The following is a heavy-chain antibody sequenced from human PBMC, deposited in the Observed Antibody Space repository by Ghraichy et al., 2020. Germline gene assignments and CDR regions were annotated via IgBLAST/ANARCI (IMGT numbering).Heavy chain of an antibody. Sequence: GGSLRLSCAASGFAFSSYSMHWVRQAPGKGLEWVAVIWYDGSNKYYADSVKGRFTISRDNSKNTLYLQMNSLRAEDTAVYYCARDLLRSSPRTAAIDYWGQGTLVTVSS. J-gene: IGHJ4*02. V-gene: IGHV3-33*08. CDR3: ARDLLRSSPRTAAIDY. D-gene: IGHD3-3*01. CDR2: IWYDGSNK. CDR1: GFAFSSYS.